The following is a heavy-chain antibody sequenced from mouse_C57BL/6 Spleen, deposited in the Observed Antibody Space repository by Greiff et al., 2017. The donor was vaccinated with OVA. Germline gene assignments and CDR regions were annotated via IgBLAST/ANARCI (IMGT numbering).Heavy chain of an antibody. CDR2: IDPANGNT. V-gene: IGHV14-3*01. CDR3: AAMITRDYYAMDY. Sequence: VQLQQSVAELVRPGASVKLSCTASGFNIKNTYMHWVQQRPEQGLEWIGRIDPANGNTKYAPKFQGKATITADTSSNTAYLQLSSLTSEDTAIYYCAAMITRDYYAMDYWGQGTSVTVSS. D-gene: IGHD2-4*01. CDR1: GFNIKNTY. J-gene: IGHJ4*01.